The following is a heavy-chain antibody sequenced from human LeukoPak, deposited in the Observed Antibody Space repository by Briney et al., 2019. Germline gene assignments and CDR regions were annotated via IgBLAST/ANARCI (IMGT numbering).Heavy chain of an antibody. CDR3: ARGWGSAMIRGLAGDS. Sequence: SETLSLTCGVSGGSVSSYSWSWIRQPPGKGLEWIGEINPVGLTNYNPSLKSRVTISADTSKSQFSLHVTSVTAADTAMYYCARGWGSAMIRGLAGDSWDQGTLVTVSS. CDR2: INPVGLT. V-gene: IGHV4-34*01. D-gene: IGHD3-10*01. J-gene: IGHJ5*02. CDR1: GGSVSSYS.